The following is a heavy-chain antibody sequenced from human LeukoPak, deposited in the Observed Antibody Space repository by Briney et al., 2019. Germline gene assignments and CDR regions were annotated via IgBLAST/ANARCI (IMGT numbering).Heavy chain of an antibody. J-gene: IGHJ3*02. CDR2: IKSKTDGGTT. CDR1: GFTFSNAW. Sequence: GGSLRLSYAASGFTFSNAWMSWVRQAPGKGLEWVGRIKSKTDGGTTDYAAPVKGRFTISRDDSKNTLYLQMNSLKTEDTAVYYCTTVQWELPQASDAFDIWGQGTMVTVSS. CDR3: TTVQWELPQASDAFDI. V-gene: IGHV3-15*01. D-gene: IGHD1-26*01.